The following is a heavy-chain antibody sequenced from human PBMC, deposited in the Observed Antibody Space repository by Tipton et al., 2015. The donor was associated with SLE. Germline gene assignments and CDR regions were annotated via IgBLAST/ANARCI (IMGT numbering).Heavy chain of an antibody. J-gene: IGHJ3*01. CDR2: ITSGGRTI. V-gene: IGHV3-11*04. Sequence: SLRLSCTASGFIFNDYYMHWIRQAPGKGLEWVSYITSGGRTISHTASVKGRFSVSRDNAKNSLYLQMSSLRVEDTAVYYCVREKLSANALDFWGQGTVVTVSS. D-gene: IGHD1-1*01. CDR3: VREKLSANALDF. CDR1: GFIFNDYY.